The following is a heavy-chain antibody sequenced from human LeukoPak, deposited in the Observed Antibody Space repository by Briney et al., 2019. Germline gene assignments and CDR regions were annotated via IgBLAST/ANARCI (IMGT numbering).Heavy chain of an antibody. CDR1: GYTFTSYG. D-gene: IGHD2-15*01. J-gene: IGHJ4*02. Sequence: ASVKVSCKASGYTFTSYGISWMRQAPGQGLEWMGIINPSAGNTGFTQKFQGRVTMTRDASTSTVYMELSSLTSEDTAVYYCAREPRDSFYFDYWGQGTLVTVSS. CDR3: AREPRDSFYFDY. V-gene: IGHV1-46*01. CDR2: INPSAGNT.